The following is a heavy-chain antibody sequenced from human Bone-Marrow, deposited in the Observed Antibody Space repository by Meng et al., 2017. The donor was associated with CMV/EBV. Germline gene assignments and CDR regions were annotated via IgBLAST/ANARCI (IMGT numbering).Heavy chain of an antibody. D-gene: IGHD3-22*01. CDR3: ARGYYDSGGYYYTEGYYHGLDV. J-gene: IGHJ6*02. V-gene: IGHV6-1*01. Sequence: SQTLSLTCAISGDSVSSNSAAWNWIRQSPSRGLEWLGRTYYRSKWYNDYAISVKSRITINPDTSKNQFSLQLNSVTPEDTAVYYCARGYYDSGGYYYTEGYYHGLDVWGQGTTVTVSS. CDR2: TYYRSKWYN. CDR1: GDSVSSNSAA.